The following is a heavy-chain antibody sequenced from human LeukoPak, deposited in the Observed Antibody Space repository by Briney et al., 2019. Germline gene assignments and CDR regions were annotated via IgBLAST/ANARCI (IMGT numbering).Heavy chain of an antibody. V-gene: IGHV4-4*09. CDR2: IYTSGST. CDR1: GGSISSYY. D-gene: IGHD3-10*02. CDR3: ARSFMFDYFDY. Sequence: PSETLSLTCTVSGGSISSYYWSWIRQPPGKGLEWIGYIYTSGSTNYNPSLKSRVTISVDTSKNQFSLKLSSVTAADTAVYYCARSFMFDYFDYWGQGTLVTVSS. J-gene: IGHJ4*02.